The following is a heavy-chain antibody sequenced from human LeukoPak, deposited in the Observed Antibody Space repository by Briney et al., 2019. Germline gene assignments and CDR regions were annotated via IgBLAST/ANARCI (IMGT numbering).Heavy chain of an antibody. CDR3: AELGITMIGGV. CDR1: GFTFSSYE. V-gene: IGHV3-48*03. J-gene: IGHJ4*02. D-gene: IGHD3-10*02. Sequence: GGSLRLSCAASGFTFSSYEINWVRQAPGKGLEWVSYISSSGSTIYYADSVKGRFTISRDNAKNSLYLQMNSLRAEDTAVYYCAELGITMIGGVWGQGTLVTVSS. CDR2: ISSSGSTI.